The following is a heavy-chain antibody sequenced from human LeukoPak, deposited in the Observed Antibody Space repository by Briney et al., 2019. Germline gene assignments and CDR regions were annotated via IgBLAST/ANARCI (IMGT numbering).Heavy chain of an antibody. J-gene: IGHJ4*02. V-gene: IGHV3-30-3*01. Sequence: PGGSLRLSCAASGFTFSSYATHWVRQAPGKGLEWVAVISYDGSNKYYADSVKGRFTISRDNSKNTLYLQMNSLRAEDTAVYYCARRKQQLSLDYWGQGTLVTVSS. CDR3: ARRKQQLSLDY. CDR1: GFTFSSYA. CDR2: ISYDGSNK. D-gene: IGHD6-13*01.